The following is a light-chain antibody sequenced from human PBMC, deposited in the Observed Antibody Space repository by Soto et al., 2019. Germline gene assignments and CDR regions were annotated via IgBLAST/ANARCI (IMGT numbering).Light chain of an antibody. CDR1: QSVSSN. J-gene: IGKJ5*01. Sequence: EIVMTQSPATLSVSPGERATLSCRASQSVSSNFAWYQQKPGQAPRLLIYGASTRATGIPARFSGSGSGTDFTLTISSLQSEDFAVYYCQQYNNWPSITFGQGTRLEIK. V-gene: IGKV3-15*01. CDR2: GAS. CDR3: QQYNNWPSIT.